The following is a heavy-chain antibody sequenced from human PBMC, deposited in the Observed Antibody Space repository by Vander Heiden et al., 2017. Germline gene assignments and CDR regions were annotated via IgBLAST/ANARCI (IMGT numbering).Heavy chain of an antibody. V-gene: IGHV3-11*01. CDR3: FAGYNDIDY. Sequence: QVQLVEPGGGLVKPGGSLRLSCAASGFIFDNYYMSWIRLAPGKGLEWVSYIDKDSTTIYYTDSVQGRFTISRDNAKNSLYLQMNNLGVEDTAVYYCFAGYNDIDYWGQGTLVTVSS. CDR1: GFIFDNYY. D-gene: IGHD5-12*01. CDR2: IDKDSTTI. J-gene: IGHJ4*02.